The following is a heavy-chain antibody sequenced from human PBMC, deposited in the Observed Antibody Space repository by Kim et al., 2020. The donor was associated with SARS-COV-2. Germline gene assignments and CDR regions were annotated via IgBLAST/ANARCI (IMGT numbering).Heavy chain of an antibody. Sequence: ASVKVSCKASGYTFTSYGISWVRQAPGQGLEWMGWISAYNGNTNYAQKLQGRVTMTTDTSTSTAYMELRSLRSDDTAVYYCARGPSRLGFLEWLYYYGMDVWGQGTTVTVSS. CDR2: ISAYNGNT. J-gene: IGHJ6*02. V-gene: IGHV1-18*01. CDR3: ARGPSRLGFLEWLYYYGMDV. CDR1: GYTFTSYG. D-gene: IGHD3-3*01.